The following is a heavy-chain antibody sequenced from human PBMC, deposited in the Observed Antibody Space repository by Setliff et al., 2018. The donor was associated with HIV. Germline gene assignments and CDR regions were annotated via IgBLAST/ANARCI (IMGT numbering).Heavy chain of an antibody. D-gene: IGHD1-26*01. CDR3: AKKVAGRGWFDP. CDR1: GGSISTYY. CDR2: INYSGTT. J-gene: IGHJ5*02. Sequence: SETLSLTCTVSGGSISTYYWSWIRQPPGKGLEWIGYINYSGTTNYNPSLKSRVTISADTSRNQFSLNLSSVTAADTAVYFCAKKVAGRGWFDPWGQGTLVTVSS. V-gene: IGHV4-59*08.